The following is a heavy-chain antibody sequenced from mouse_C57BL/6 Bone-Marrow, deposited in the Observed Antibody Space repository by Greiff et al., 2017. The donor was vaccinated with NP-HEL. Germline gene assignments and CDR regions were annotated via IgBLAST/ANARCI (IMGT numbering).Heavy chain of an antibody. CDR3: ARYGNCYFDY. J-gene: IGHJ2*01. D-gene: IGHD2-1*01. CDR1: GYAFSSYW. CDR2: IYPGDGDT. Sequence: VQRVESGAELVKPGASVKISCKASGYAFSSYWMNWVKQRPGKGLEWIGQIYPGDGDTNYNGKFKGKATLTADKSSSTAYMQLSSLTSEDSAVYFCARYGNCYFDYWGQGTTLTVSS. V-gene: IGHV1-80*01.